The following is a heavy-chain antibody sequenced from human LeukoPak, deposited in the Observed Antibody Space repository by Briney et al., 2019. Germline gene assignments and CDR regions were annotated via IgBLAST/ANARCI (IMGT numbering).Heavy chain of an antibody. CDR1: GGSIGTYY. D-gene: IGHD4-11*01. Sequence: PSETLSLTCTVSGGSIGTYYCSWIRQPAGKGLEWIGRIYTTGSTNYNPSLKSRVTMSVDTSKNQFSLKLTSVTAADTAVYYCATDDSALPGHNWFDPWGQGTLVTVSS. J-gene: IGHJ5*02. V-gene: IGHV4-4*07. CDR3: ATDDSALPGHNWFDP. CDR2: IYTTGST.